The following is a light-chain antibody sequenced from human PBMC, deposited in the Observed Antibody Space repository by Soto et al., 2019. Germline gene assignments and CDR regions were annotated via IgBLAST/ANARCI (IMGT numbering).Light chain of an antibody. CDR2: EVN. CDR3: SSYTSGNAYVI. Sequence: QSALTQPASVSGSPGQSITLSCTGTSSDVGGYEYVSWYQQHPGKAPNLLIYEVNNRPSGVSNRFSGSKSGNTASLTISGLQAEDEAQYYCSSYTSGNAYVIFGGGTKLTVL. J-gene: IGLJ2*01. V-gene: IGLV2-14*01. CDR1: SSDVGGYEY.